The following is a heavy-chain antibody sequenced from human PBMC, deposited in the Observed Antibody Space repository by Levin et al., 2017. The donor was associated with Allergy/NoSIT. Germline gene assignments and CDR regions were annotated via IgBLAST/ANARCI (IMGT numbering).Heavy chain of an antibody. CDR2: IIPIFDIT. J-gene: IGHJ6*02. V-gene: IGHV1-69*10. D-gene: IGHD1-26*01. CDR1: GDTFNSYA. Sequence: ASVKVSCKASGDTFNSYAISWVRQAPGQGLEWMGGIIPIFDITNDAQKFRDRVTITADRSTSTTYMELSSLRSDDTAVYYCARDPRDKWSYVSRYSFGMDVWGPGTTVTISS. CDR3: ARDPRDKWSYVSRYSFGMDV.